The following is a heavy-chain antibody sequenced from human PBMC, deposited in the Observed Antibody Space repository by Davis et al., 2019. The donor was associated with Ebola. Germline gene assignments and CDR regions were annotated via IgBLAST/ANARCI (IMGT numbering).Heavy chain of an antibody. Sequence: MPSETLSLTCTVSGGSISSYYWSWIRQPPGKGLEWVGSIYYSGSTNYNPSLKSRVTIPVDTSKNQFSLKLSSVTAADTAVYYCARVPLKYYGSDYGMDVWGQGTTVTVSS. J-gene: IGHJ6*02. V-gene: IGHV4-59*12. CDR1: GGSISSYY. CDR3: ARVPLKYYGSDYGMDV. D-gene: IGHD3-10*01. CDR2: IYYSGST.